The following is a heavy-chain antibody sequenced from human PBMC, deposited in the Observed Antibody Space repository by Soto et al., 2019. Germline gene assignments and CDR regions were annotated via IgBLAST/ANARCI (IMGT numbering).Heavy chain of an antibody. CDR1: GFTFNNFA. Sequence: GGSLRLSCTASGFTFNNFAMHWVRQAPGKGLEWVAFISYDGTYKYYADPVRGRFTVYRDNSKSTLFLQMNSLKFEDTAVYVCANEVDVAFSSLQYGMDVWGQGTTVTVSS. CDR2: ISYDGTYK. CDR3: ANEVDVAFSSLQYGMDV. J-gene: IGHJ6*02. V-gene: IGHV3-30*14. D-gene: IGHD5-12*01.